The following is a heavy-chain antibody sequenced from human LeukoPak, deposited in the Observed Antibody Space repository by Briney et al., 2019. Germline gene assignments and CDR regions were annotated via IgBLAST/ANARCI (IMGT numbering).Heavy chain of an antibody. D-gene: IGHD6-6*01. V-gene: IGHV1-18*04. Sequence: ASVKVSCKASGYTFTSYYMHWVRQAPGQGLEWMGWISAYNGNTNYAQKLQGRVTMTTDTSTSTAYMELRSLRSDDTAVYYCARDWEDSSSSDNYYYYYGMDVWGQGTTVTVSS. J-gene: IGHJ6*02. CDR1: GYTFTSYY. CDR3: ARDWEDSSSSDNYYYYYGMDV. CDR2: ISAYNGNT.